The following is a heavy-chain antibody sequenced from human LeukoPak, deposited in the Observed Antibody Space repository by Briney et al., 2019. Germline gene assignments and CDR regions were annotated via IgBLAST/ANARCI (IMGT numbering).Heavy chain of an antibody. V-gene: IGHV3-21*01. CDR3: AKEGGTPGYYYYYMDV. J-gene: IGHJ6*03. Sequence: GGSLRLSCAASGFTFSIYTMNWVRQAPGKGLEWVSSISSSSSYIYYADSLKGRFTISRDNTKNSLYLQMNSLRAEDTAVYYCAKEGGTPGYYYYYMDVWGKGTTVTVSS. D-gene: IGHD1-26*01. CDR1: GFTFSIYT. CDR2: ISSSSSYI.